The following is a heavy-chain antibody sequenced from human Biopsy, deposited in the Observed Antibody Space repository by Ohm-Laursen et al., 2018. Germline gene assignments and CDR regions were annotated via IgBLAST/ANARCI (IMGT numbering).Heavy chain of an antibody. CDR3: ARDRMTDVFGGPTRTDVFDS. D-gene: IGHD3-10*01. Sequence: GSSVKVSCKTSGGTLSNYAINWVRQAPGQGLEWMGWINPNSGATNSAQKFRDRVTLTRDTSISAVYIDLRRLKSDDAAIYYCARDRMTDVFGGPTRTDVFDSWGQGTPVTVSS. J-gene: IGHJ4*02. V-gene: IGHV1-2*02. CDR2: INPNSGAT. CDR1: GGTLSNYA.